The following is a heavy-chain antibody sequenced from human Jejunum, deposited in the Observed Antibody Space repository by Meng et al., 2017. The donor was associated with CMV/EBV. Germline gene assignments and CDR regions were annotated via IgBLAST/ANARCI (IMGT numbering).Heavy chain of an antibody. Sequence: LSYAASGLTFSTYWMTWVRQAPGKGLEWVANIKQDGSEKYYVDSVKGRFTISRDNAKNSLFLQMNSLRAEDTAMYYCARNARGSGYWGQGTLVTVSS. CDR2: IKQDGSEK. CDR3: ARNARGSGY. CDR1: GLTFSTYW. J-gene: IGHJ4*02. V-gene: IGHV3-7*01. D-gene: IGHD3-10*01.